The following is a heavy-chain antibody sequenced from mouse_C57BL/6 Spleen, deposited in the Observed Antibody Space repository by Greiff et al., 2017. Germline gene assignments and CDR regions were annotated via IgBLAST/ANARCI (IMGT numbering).Heavy chain of an antibody. D-gene: IGHD1-1*01. V-gene: IGHV1-54*01. Sequence: QVQLKESGAELVRPGTSVTVSCKASGYAFTNYLIEWVKQRPGQGLEWIGVINPGSGGTNYNEKFKGKATLTADKSSSTAYMQLSSLTSEDSAVYCCALITTVVAGDYAMDYWGQGTSVTVSS. CDR3: ALITTVVAGDYAMDY. CDR1: GYAFTNYL. CDR2: INPGSGGT. J-gene: IGHJ4*01.